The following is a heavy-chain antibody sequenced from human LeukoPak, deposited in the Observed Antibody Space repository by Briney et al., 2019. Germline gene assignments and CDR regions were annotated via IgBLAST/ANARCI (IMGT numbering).Heavy chain of an antibody. CDR2: IYYSGST. Sequence: PSETLSLTCTVSGGSISSYYWSWIRQPPGKGLEWIGYIYYSGSTNYNPSLKSRVTISVDTSKNQFSLKLSSVTAADTAMYYCARDRSAPAAIDPYYYYGMDVWGQGTTVTVSS. J-gene: IGHJ6*02. CDR3: ARDRSAPAAIDPYYYYGMDV. V-gene: IGHV4-59*01. CDR1: GGSISSYY. D-gene: IGHD2-2*01.